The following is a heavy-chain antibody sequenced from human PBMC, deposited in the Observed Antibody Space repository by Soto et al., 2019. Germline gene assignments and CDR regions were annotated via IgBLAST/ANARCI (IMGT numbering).Heavy chain of an antibody. V-gene: IGHV4-61*01. J-gene: IGHJ4*02. D-gene: IGHD1-1*01. CDR1: GFSVSSGSYY. CDR3: ARDVANWFDY. CDR2: IYYSGST. Sequence: PSETLSLTCPVSGFSVSSGSYYWSWIRQPPGKGLEWIGYIYYSGSTNYNPSLKSRVTISVDTSKNQFSLKLSSVTAADTAVYYCARDVANWFDYWGQGTLVTVSS.